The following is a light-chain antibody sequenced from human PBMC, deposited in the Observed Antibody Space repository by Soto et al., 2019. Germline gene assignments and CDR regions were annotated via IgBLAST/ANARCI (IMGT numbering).Light chain of an antibody. CDR3: MQGTHWPIT. CDR1: QSLVHSDGIAY. Sequence: DVVMTQSPLSLPVTLGQPASISCRSNQSLVHSDGIAYFSWFQQRPGRSPRRLIYKVSNRDSGGPARFSGRGSGTDFALKISRVEAEDVGVYYCMQGTHWPITLGQGTRLEIK. CDR2: KVS. J-gene: IGKJ5*01. V-gene: IGKV2-30*02.